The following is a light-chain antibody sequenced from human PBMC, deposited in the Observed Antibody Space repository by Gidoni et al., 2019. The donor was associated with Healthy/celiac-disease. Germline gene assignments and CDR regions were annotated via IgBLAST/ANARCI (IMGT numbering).Light chain of an antibody. J-gene: IGKJ1*01. Sequence: EIVMTQSPATLSVSPGERATLSCRASQSVSSNLAWYQQKPGQAPSLLIYCASTRATGIPARFSGSGSGTEFTLPISSLQSEDFAVYYCQQYNNWPPWTFGQGTKVEIK. CDR3: QQYNNWPPWT. V-gene: IGKV3-15*01. CDR1: QSVSSN. CDR2: CAS.